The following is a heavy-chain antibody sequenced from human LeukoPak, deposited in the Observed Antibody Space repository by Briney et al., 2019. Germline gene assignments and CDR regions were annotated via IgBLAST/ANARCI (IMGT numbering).Heavy chain of an antibody. J-gene: IGHJ3*01. D-gene: IGHD1-26*01. V-gene: IGHV3-13*01. CDR1: GFTFSSYE. CDR3: AREGRGSSADAFDL. CDR2: VGVVGDT. Sequence: PGGSLRLSCAASGFTFSSYEMRWVRHSAGKGLEWVSAVGVVGDTFYTGSVKGRFTISRENAENSFFLQMNSLRAGDTAVYYCAREGRGSSADAFDLWGQGTMVTVSS.